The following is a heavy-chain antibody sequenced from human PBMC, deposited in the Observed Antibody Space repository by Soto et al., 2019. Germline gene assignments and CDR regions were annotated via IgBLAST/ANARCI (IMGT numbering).Heavy chain of an antibody. CDR2: IYYSGST. CDR3: ARAVHYYYDSSGYYFDY. V-gene: IGHV4-31*03. J-gene: IGHJ4*02. D-gene: IGHD3-22*01. CDR1: GGSISSGGYY. Sequence: SETLSLTCTVSGGSISSGGYYWSWIRQHPGKGLEWIGYIYYSGSTYYNPSLKSRVTISVDTSKNQFSLKLSSVTAADTAVYYCARAVHYYYDSSGYYFDYWGQGTLVTVSS.